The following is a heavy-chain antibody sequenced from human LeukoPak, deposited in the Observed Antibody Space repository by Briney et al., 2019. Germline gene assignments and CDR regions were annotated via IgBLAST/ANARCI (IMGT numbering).Heavy chain of an antibody. CDR3: ARDLYSSGWGYFDY. V-gene: IGHV4-38-2*02. Sequence: SETLSLICTISGYSISSGYYWGWIRQPPGKGLEWIGSIYHSGSTYYNPSLKSRVTISLDTSENQFSLKLSSVTAADTAVYYCARDLYSSGWGYFDYWGQGTLVTVSS. CDR2: IYHSGST. J-gene: IGHJ4*02. CDR1: GYSISSGYY. D-gene: IGHD6-19*01.